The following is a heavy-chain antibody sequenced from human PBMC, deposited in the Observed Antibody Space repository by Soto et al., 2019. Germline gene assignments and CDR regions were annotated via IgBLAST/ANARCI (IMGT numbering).Heavy chain of an antibody. CDR1: GFSFSISP. Sequence: QVQLVESGGGVVQPGRSLRLSCAASGFSFSISPMHWVRQAPGKGPEWVALISYDGTNKFYADSVKGRFTISRDNSKITLYLHVDSLIPEDAAVYYCARDPKTSGGQHWEFNYFDACGQGTLVTVSS. J-gene: IGHJ5*02. CDR2: ISYDGTNK. D-gene: IGHD7-27*01. V-gene: IGHV3-30-3*01. CDR3: ARDPKTSGGQHWEFNYFDA.